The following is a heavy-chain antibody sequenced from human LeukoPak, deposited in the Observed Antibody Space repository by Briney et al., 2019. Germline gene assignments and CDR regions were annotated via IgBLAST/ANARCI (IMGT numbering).Heavy chain of an antibody. CDR1: GFTFSSYG. D-gene: IGHD6-13*01. CDR3: AKDGTSSWSSFDY. V-gene: IGHV3-30*02. CDR2: IRYDGSNK. Sequence: GGSLRLSCAASGFTFSSYGMHWVRQAPGKGLEWVAFIRYDGSNKYYADSVKGRFTISRDNSKNTLYLQMNSLRAEVTAVYYCAKDGTSSWSSFDYWGQGTLVTVSS. J-gene: IGHJ4*02.